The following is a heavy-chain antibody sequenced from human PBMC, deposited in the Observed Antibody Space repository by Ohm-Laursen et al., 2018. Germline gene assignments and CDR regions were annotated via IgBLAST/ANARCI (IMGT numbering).Heavy chain of an antibody. CDR2: ISASGGST. CDR3: AKDVRAKAFDI. D-gene: IGHD1-26*01. J-gene: IGHJ3*02. Sequence: SLRLSCSASGFTFSTYAMNWVRQAPGKGLEWVSTISASGGSTYYADSVKGRFTISRDNSKNTVYLQMNSLRAEDTAVYYCAKDVRAKAFDIWGQRTMVTVSS. V-gene: IGHV3-23*01. CDR1: GFTFSTYA.